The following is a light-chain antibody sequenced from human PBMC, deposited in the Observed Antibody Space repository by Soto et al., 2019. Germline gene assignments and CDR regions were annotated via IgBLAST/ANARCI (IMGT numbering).Light chain of an antibody. J-gene: IGKJ1*01. Sequence: IVFTQSPLTLAVSPGEKALLPCRASQSVGTSLAWYQHKPGQAPRLFIYDASKRAPGIPARFSGSGSGTDFTLTISSLEPEDFAVYYCQVRDVWPSFGQGTKV. V-gene: IGKV3-11*01. CDR1: QSVGTS. CDR2: DAS. CDR3: QVRDVWPS.